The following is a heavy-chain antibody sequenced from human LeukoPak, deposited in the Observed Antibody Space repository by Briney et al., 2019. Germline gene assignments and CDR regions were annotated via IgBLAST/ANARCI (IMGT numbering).Heavy chain of an antibody. CDR2: ININSGHT. J-gene: IGHJ4*02. Sequence: ASVKVSCSTSGYSFTGSGVTWVRQAPGQGLEWMGWININSGHTNYAQNFRGRVTVTADISTRTAYMELRSLTSDDTAVYYCAKDYDYVVDYWGQGTLVTVSP. D-gene: IGHD3-16*01. CDR3: AKDYDYVVDY. CDR1: GYSFTGSG. V-gene: IGHV1-18*01.